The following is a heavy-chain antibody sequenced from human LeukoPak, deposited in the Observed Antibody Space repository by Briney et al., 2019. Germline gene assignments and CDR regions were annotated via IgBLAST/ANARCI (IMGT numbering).Heavy chain of an antibody. V-gene: IGHV3-30*02. CDR3: AKSDGHGTGYGFHI. CDR1: GFTFNDYA. CDR2: IRDDGSDT. Sequence: GGSLRLSCAASGFTFNDYAMYWVRQSPGRGLEWVALIRDDGSDTYHADSVKGRFAISRDNSRNTVFLRMNSLRGEDSAIYYCAKSDGHGTGYGFHIWGQGTMVTVSS. D-gene: IGHD6-19*01. J-gene: IGHJ3*02.